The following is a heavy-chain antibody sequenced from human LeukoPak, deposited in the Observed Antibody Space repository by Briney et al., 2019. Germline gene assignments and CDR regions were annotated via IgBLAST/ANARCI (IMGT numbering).Heavy chain of an antibody. CDR3: ARESDYGDHDY. V-gene: IGHV3-7*01. D-gene: IGHD4-17*01. CDR1: GFTVSSND. J-gene: IGHJ4*02. Sequence: GGSLRLSCAASGFTVSSNDMSWVRQAPGKGLEWVANIKQDGSEKYYVDSVKGRFTISRDNAKNSLYLQMNSLRAEDTAVYYCARESDYGDHDYWGQGTLVTVSS. CDR2: IKQDGSEK.